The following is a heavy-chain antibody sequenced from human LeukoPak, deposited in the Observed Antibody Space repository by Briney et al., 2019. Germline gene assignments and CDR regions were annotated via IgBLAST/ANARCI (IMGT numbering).Heavy chain of an antibody. J-gene: IGHJ4*02. CDR1: GYSFTNYW. V-gene: IGHV5-51*01. Sequence: GESLKISCKGSGYSFTNYWIGWVRQMPGKGLEWMGIIYPGDSDTRYSPSFQGQVTISADKSISTAYLQWSSLKASDTAMYYCARQIGYSSSWGSYYFDYWGQGTLVTVSS. CDR2: IYPGDSDT. D-gene: IGHD6-13*01. CDR3: ARQIGYSSSWGSYYFDY.